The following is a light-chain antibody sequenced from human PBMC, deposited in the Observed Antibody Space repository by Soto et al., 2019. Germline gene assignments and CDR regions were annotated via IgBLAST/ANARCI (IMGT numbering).Light chain of an antibody. J-gene: IGKJ2*01. Sequence: EIVMTQSPASMSVSPGDGATLSCRASQSVASNVAWYQQKPGQEPRLLIHGASTRAAGVPARVSGSGSATDFTLTISSLQSEEFAVYYCQQYHNWPPQYTFGQGTKLQIK. V-gene: IGKV3-15*01. CDR2: GAS. CDR3: QQYHNWPPQYT. CDR1: QSVASN.